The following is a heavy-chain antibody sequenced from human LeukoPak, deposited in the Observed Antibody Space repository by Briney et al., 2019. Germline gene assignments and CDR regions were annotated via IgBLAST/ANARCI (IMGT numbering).Heavy chain of an antibody. Sequence: ASVKVSCKASGYTFTGYYTHWVRQAPGQGLEWMGWITPNSGGTNYAQKFQGRVTMTRDTSVSAAYMELSRLRSDDTAVYYCARGAAQTGTTFDYWGQGTLVTVSS. V-gene: IGHV1-2*02. CDR3: ARGAAQTGTTFDY. J-gene: IGHJ4*02. D-gene: IGHD1-7*01. CDR2: ITPNSGGT. CDR1: GYTFTGYY.